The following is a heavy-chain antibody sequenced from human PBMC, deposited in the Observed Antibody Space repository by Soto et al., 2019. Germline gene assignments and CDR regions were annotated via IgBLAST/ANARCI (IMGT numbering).Heavy chain of an antibody. J-gene: IGHJ5*02. CDR1: GFTFSSYG. V-gene: IGHV3-33*01. Sequence: QVQLVESGGGVVQPGRSLRLSCAASGFTFSSYGMHWVRQAPGKGLEWVAVIWYDGSNKYYADSVKGRFTISRDNSKNTLYLQMNSLRAEDTAVYYCAREEVISYDFWNWFDPWGQGTLVTVSS. CDR2: IWYDGSNK. D-gene: IGHD3-3*01. CDR3: AREEVISYDFWNWFDP.